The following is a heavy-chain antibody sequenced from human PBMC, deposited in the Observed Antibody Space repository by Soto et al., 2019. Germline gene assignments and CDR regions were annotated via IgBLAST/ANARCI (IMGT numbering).Heavy chain of an antibody. CDR1: GGTFSSYT. D-gene: IGHD4-17*01. CDR2: ISADNTKT. J-gene: IGHJ4*02. Sequence: ASVKVSCKASGGTFSSYTFSWVRQAPGQGLEWMGRISADNTKTNSAQKFQDRLTMSTDTSTGTAYMELRSLRSDDTAVYYCARWATVTHDYWGQGTLVTVSS. CDR3: ARWATVTHDY. V-gene: IGHV1-18*01.